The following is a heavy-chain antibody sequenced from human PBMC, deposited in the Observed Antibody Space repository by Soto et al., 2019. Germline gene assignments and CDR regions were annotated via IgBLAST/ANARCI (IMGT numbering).Heavy chain of an antibody. Sequence: GASVKVSCKASGYTFTSYGISWVRQAPGQGLEWMGWISAYNGNTNYAQKLQGRVTMTTDTSTSTAYMELRSLRSDDTAVYYCAIYSTYYYDSSGSDYFDYWGQGTLVTVSS. CDR1: GYTFTSYG. CDR2: ISAYNGNT. CDR3: AIYSTYYYDSSGSDYFDY. J-gene: IGHJ4*02. D-gene: IGHD3-22*01. V-gene: IGHV1-18*01.